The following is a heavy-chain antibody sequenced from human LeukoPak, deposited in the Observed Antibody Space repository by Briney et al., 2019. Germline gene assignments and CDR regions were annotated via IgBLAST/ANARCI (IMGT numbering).Heavy chain of an antibody. J-gene: IGHJ2*01. CDR3: AKDKAVVTAHWYFDL. CDR1: GFIFSSYW. Sequence: GGSLRLSCAASGFIFSSYWIHWVRQAPGKGLVWVSRINPDGSSTTYADSVRGRFTISRDNAKNSLYLQMNSLRAEDTALYYCAKDKAVVTAHWYFDLWGRGTLVTVSS. V-gene: IGHV3-74*01. D-gene: IGHD2-21*02. CDR2: INPDGSST.